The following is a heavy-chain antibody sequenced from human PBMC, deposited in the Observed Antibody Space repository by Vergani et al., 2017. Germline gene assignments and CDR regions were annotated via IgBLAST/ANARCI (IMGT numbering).Heavy chain of an antibody. CDR2: IYYTGTT. Sequence: QLQLQESGPGLVKPSETLSLTCTVSGVSIGSNSYYWGWIRQPPGKGLEWIGTIYYTGTTYYNEAHKSRLTISVDTSKNQFSLNLTSVTAADTAVYSCTRHGKSGWAGYLQRWGQGTLVTASS. CDR3: TRHGKSGWAGYLQR. CDR1: GVSIGSNSYY. D-gene: IGHD6-19*01. V-gene: IGHV4-39*01. J-gene: IGHJ1*01.